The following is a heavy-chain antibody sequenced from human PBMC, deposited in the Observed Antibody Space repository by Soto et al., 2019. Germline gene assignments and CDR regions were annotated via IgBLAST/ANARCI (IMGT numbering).Heavy chain of an antibody. CDR1: GFVFKNAR. CDR3: YHYGSGSYFTDY. J-gene: IGHJ4*02. D-gene: IGHD3-10*01. Sequence: EVQMVESGGGLVKPGGSLRLSCAASGFVFKNARMSWARQAPGRGLEWVGHIRSSAERGTTDYAAPVKGRFTISRDDSQNTLYLQMNSLKTEDTAVYFCYHYGSGSYFTDYWGQGTLVTVSS. V-gene: IGHV3-15*07. CDR2: IRSSAERGTT.